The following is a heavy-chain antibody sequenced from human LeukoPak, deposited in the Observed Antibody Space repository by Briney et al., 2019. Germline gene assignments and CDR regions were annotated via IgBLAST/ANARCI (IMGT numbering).Heavy chain of an antibody. CDR3: AKGAMGFDY. CDR2: ISYDGSNK. V-gene: IGHV3-30*18. J-gene: IGHJ4*02. CDR1: GFTFSSYG. D-gene: IGHD1-26*01. Sequence: GRSLRLSCAASGFTFSSYGMHWVRQAPGKGLEWVAVISYDGSNKYYADSVKGRFTISRDNSKNTLYLQMNSLRAEDTAVYYCAKGAMGFDYWGQGTLVTVSS.